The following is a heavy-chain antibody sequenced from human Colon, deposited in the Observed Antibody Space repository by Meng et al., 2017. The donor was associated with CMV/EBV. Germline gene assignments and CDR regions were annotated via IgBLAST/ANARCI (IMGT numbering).Heavy chain of an antibody. D-gene: IGHD2-2*01. V-gene: IGHV3-66*02. J-gene: IGHJ4*02. CDR2: ISDAGNT. Sequence: GESLKISCAASGFTVSNNYMNWVRQAPGKGLEWVSVISDAGNTYYADSVRGRFTSSRDNSKNTLSLQMPSLRVEDTAVYYCAREGDVIVPAAKVDYWGQGTLVTVSS. CDR1: GFTVSNNY. CDR3: AREGDVIVPAAKVDY.